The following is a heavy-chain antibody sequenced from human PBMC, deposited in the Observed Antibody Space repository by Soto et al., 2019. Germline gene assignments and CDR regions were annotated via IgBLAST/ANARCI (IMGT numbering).Heavy chain of an antibody. Sequence: SETLSLTCTVSGGSISSYYWSWIRQPPGKGLEWIGYIYYSGSTNYNPSLKSRVTISVDTSKNQFSLKLSSVTAADTAVYYCARQARDYDILTGDYYYYMDVWGKGTTVTVSS. J-gene: IGHJ6*03. CDR3: ARQARDYDILTGDYYYYMDV. CDR1: GGSISSYY. V-gene: IGHV4-59*08. CDR2: IYYSGST. D-gene: IGHD3-9*01.